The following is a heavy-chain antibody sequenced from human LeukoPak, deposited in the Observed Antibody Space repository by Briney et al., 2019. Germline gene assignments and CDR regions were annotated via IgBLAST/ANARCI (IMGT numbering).Heavy chain of an antibody. Sequence: ASVKVSCKASGYIFTAYYMHWVRQAPGQGLEWMGIINPSGGGTNYAQKFQGRVTMTSDMSTSTVYMELSSLRSEDTAVYYCASAWDHITGCDHWGQGTLVTASS. J-gene: IGHJ4*02. CDR1: GYIFTAYY. V-gene: IGHV1-46*01. CDR2: INPSGGGT. D-gene: IGHD2-21*01. CDR3: ASAWDHITGCDH.